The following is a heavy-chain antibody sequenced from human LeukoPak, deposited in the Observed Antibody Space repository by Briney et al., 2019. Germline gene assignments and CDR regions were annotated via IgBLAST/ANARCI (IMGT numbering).Heavy chain of an antibody. CDR3: ARDPLWFGPRGYFDY. CDR1: GGSISSSSYY. V-gene: IGHV4-39*07. CDR2: IYYSGST. J-gene: IGHJ4*02. D-gene: IGHD3-10*01. Sequence: PSETLSLTCTVSGGSISSSSYYWGWIRQPPGKGLEWIGSIYYSGSTYYNPSLKSRVTISVDTSKNQFSLKLSSVTAADTAVYYCARDPLWFGPRGYFDYWGQGTLVTVSS.